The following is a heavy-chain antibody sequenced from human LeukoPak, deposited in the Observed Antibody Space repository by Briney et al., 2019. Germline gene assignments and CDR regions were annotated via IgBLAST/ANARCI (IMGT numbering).Heavy chain of an antibody. V-gene: IGHV3-53*01. CDR1: GFTVSSNY. CDR2: IYSGGST. D-gene: IGHD5-12*01. J-gene: IGHJ4*02. CDR3: ASGYSGYDIPFFDY. Sequence: PGGSLRLSCAASGFTVSSNYMSWVRQAPGKGLEWVSVIYSGGSTYYADSVKGRFTISRDNSKNTLYLQMNSPRAEDTAVYYCASGYSGYDIPFFDYWGQGTLVTVSS.